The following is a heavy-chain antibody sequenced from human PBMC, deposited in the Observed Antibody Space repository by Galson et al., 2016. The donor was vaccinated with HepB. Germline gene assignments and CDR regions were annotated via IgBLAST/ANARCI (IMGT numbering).Heavy chain of an antibody. CDR2: IAFDRSSQ. J-gene: IGHJ4*02. Sequence: SLRLSCAVSGFTLSYYGMRWVRQAPGKGLEWVAVIAFDRSSQYYADSVKGRFTISRDDSKNTVYLQMNSLRAEDTAVYYCARNVPVTKFGFWGQGTLVTVS. D-gene: IGHD3-9*01. CDR3: ARNVPVTKFGF. V-gene: IGHV3-30*03. CDR1: GFTLSYYG.